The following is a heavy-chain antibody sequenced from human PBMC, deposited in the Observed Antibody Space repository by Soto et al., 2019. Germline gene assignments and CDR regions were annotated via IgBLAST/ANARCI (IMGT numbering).Heavy chain of an antibody. CDR3: AKGSGDY. V-gene: IGHV3-23*01. J-gene: IGHJ4*02. CDR2: ISGSGGST. Sequence: EVQLLESGGDLIQPGGSLRLSCVASGITFGSRAMSWVRQAPGEGLEWVSTISGSGGSTYYADSVKGRFTISRDNSKNTLYLQMNSLRAEDTAVYYCAKGSGDYWGQGTLVTVSS. CDR1: GITFGSRA.